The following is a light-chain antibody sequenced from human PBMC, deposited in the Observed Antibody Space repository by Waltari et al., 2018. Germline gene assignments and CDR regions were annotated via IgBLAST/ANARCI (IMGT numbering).Light chain of an antibody. J-gene: IGKJ3*01. Sequence: AMRMTQSPSSFSASTGDRVTITCRASQGISRYFAWYQQKPGKAPKLLVYAASTLQSGVPSKFSGSGSGTDFTLTISWLQSEDFATYYCQQYYSYPFTFGPGTKVDIK. V-gene: IGKV1-8*01. CDR2: AAS. CDR1: QGISRY. CDR3: QQYYSYPFT.